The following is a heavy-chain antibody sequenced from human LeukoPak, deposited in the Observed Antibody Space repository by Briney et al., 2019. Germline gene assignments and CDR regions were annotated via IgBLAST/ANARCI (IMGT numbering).Heavy chain of an antibody. V-gene: IGHV4-39*07. CDR3: ARGSSIAARSPSGAFDI. Sequence: SETLSLTCTVSGGSISSSSYYWGWIRQPPGKGLEWIGSIYYSGSTYYNPSLKSRVTISVDRSKNQFSLKLSSVTAADTAVYYCARGSSIAARSPSGAFDIWGQGTMVTVSS. CDR2: IYYSGST. J-gene: IGHJ3*02. D-gene: IGHD6-6*01. CDR1: GGSISSSSYY.